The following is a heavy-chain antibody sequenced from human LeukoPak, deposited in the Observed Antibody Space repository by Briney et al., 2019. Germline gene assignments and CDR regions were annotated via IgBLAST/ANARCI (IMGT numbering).Heavy chain of an antibody. CDR3: ARAPIVGAASLFDY. Sequence: GGSLRLSCAASGFTFGGYWMTWVRQAPGKGLEWVANIKQDGSEKYYVDSVKGRFTISRDNAKNSLYLQMNSLRSEDTAVYYCARAPIVGAASLFDYWGQGTLVTVSS. CDR1: GFTFGGYW. V-gene: IGHV3-7*05. CDR2: IKQDGSEK. D-gene: IGHD1-26*01. J-gene: IGHJ4*02.